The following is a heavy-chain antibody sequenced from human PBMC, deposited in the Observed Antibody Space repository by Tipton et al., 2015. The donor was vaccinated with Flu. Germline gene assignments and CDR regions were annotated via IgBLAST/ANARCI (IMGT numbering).Heavy chain of an antibody. CDR1: GGSISSYY. CDR3: ARGLLTYYYYYMDV. D-gene: IGHD2-15*01. J-gene: IGHJ6*03. CDR2: IYYSGST. V-gene: IGHV4-59*08. Sequence: TLSLTCTVSGGSISSYYWSWIRQPPGKGLEWIGYIYYSGSTNYNPSLKSRVTISVDTSKNQFSLKLSSVTAADTAVYYCARGLLTYYYYYMDVWGKGTTVTVSS.